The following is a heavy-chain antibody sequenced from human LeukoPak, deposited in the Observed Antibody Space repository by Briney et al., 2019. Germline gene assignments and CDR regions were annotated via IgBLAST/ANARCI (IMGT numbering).Heavy chain of an antibody. CDR2: ISSSSSYI. CDR1: GFTFSTYW. V-gene: IGHV3-21*01. CDR3: ARSYSNYVGRHYFDY. Sequence: PGGSLRLSCAASGFTFSTYWMTWVRQAPGKGLEWVSSISSSSSYIYYADSVKGRFTISRDNAKNSLYLQMNSLRAEDTAVYYCARSYSNYVGRHYFDYWGQGTLVTVSS. D-gene: IGHD4-11*01. J-gene: IGHJ4*02.